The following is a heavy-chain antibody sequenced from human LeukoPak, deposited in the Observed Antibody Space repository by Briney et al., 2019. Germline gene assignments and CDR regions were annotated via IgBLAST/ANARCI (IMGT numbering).Heavy chain of an antibody. D-gene: IGHD3-10*01. CDR3: ARFRGLYYYYYMDV. Sequence: SETLSLTCTVSGDSMSYYYWSWIRQTPGKGLEWLGYMYYTGRTKYNPSLKSRVTISVDTSKNQFSLKLSSVTAADTAVYYCARFRGLYYYYYMDVWGKGTTVTVSS. CDR2: MYYTGRT. J-gene: IGHJ6*03. CDR1: GDSMSYYY. V-gene: IGHV4-59*12.